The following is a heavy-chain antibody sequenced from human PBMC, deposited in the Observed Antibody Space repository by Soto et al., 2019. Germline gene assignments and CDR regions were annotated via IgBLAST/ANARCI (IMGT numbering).Heavy chain of an antibody. D-gene: IGHD6-13*01. J-gene: IGHJ4*02. Sequence: SETLSLTCTVSGGSISSYYWSWIRQPPGKGLEWIGYIYYSGSTNYNPSLKSRVTISVDTSKNQFSLKLSSVTAADTAVYYCARHRSSWYGGPFDYWGQGTLVTVSS. V-gene: IGHV4-59*08. CDR1: GGSISSYY. CDR2: IYYSGST. CDR3: ARHRSSWYGGPFDY.